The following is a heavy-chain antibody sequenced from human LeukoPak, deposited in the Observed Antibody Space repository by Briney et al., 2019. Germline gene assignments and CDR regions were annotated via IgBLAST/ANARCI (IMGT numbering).Heavy chain of an antibody. D-gene: IGHD5-24*01. J-gene: IGHJ4*02. CDR1: GGTFSSYA. V-gene: IGHV1-69*01. CDR3: ARGRGRATIFGLDY. CDR2: IIPIFGTA. Sequence: GSSVTVSCKASGGTFSSYAISWVRQAPGQGLEWMGGIIPIFGTANYAQKFQGRVTITADESTSTAYMELSSLRSEDTAVYYCARGRGRATIFGLDYWGQGTLVTVSS.